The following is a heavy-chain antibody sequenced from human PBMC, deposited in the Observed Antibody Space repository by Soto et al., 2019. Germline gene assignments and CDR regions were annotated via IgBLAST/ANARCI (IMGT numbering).Heavy chain of an antibody. CDR3: AKLDV. CDR1: GFTFSSSE. CDR2: IHPSGQPI. J-gene: IGHJ6*02. V-gene: IGHV3-48*03. Sequence: HPGGSLRLSCAVSGFTFSSSEMYWVRQAPGKGLEWISYIHPSGQPIFYADSVKGRFTISRDNANNSLFLQMNSLRAEDTAVYYCAKLDVWGQGTTVTVSS.